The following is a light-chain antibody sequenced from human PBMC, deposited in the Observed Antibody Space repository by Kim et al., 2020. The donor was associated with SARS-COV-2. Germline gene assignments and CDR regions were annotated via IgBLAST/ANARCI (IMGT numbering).Light chain of an antibody. V-gene: IGLV3-19*01. CDR1: SLRSYY. CDR2: GKN. CDR3: NSRDSSGNHLV. J-gene: IGLJ3*02. Sequence: SSELTQDPAVSVALGQTVRITCQGDSLRSYYASWYQQKPGQAPVLVIYGKNNRPSGIPERFSGSSSGNKASLTITGAQAEDEADYYCNSRDSSGNHLVFG.